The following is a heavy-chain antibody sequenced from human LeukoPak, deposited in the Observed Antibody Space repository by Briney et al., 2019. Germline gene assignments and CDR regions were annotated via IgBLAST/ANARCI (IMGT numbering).Heavy chain of an antibody. V-gene: IGHV1-2*02. J-gene: IGHJ5*02. Sequence: ASVKVSCKASGCTFTGYYMHWVRQAPGQGLEWMGWINPNSGGTNYAQKFQGRVTMTRDTSISTAYMELSRLRSDDTAVYYCARRVPAANKNWFDPWGQGTLVTVSS. D-gene: IGHD2-2*01. CDR2: INPNSGGT. CDR1: GCTFTGYY. CDR3: ARRVPAANKNWFDP.